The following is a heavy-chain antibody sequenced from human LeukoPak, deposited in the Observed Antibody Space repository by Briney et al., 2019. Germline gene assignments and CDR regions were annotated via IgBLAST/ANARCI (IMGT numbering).Heavy chain of an antibody. D-gene: IGHD1-26*01. CDR2: ISPYDGNT. CDR3: ARGGPPGGSGSYSDY. J-gene: IGHJ4*02. V-gene: IGHV1-18*01. CDR1: GGTFNSFA. Sequence: ASVKVSCKASGGTFNSFAISWVRQAPGQGLEWMAWISPYDGNTDYAQKLQGRVTVTTDTSTSTAYMELRSLRSDDTAVYYCARGGPPGGSGSYSDYWGQGTLVTVSS.